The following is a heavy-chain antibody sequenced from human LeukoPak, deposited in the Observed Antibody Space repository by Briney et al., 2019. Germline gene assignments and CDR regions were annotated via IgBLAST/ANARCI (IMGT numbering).Heavy chain of an antibody. V-gene: IGHV1-46*01. D-gene: IGHD3-10*01. Sequence: ASVKVSCKASGYTFTSYYMHWVRQAPGQGLKWMGIINPSGGSTSYAQKFQGRVTMTRDMSTSTAYMELSSLRSEDTAVYYCARGSDDTMVRGVYYMDVWGKGTTVTVSS. CDR1: GYTFTSYY. J-gene: IGHJ6*03. CDR3: ARGSDDTMVRGVYYMDV. CDR2: INPSGGST.